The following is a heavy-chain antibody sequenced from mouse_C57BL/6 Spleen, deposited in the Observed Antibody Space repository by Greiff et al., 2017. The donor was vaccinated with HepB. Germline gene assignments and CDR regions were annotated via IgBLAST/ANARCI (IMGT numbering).Heavy chain of an antibody. J-gene: IGHJ2*01. CDR3: ARVPGSSYEYFDY. CDR2: ISYDGSN. CDR1: GYSITSGYY. V-gene: IGHV3-6*01. Sequence: EVQLVESGPGLVKPSQSLSLTCSVTGYSITSGYYWNWIRQFPGNKLEWMGYISYDGSNNYNPSLKNRISITRDTSKNQFFLKLNSLTTEDTATYYCARVPGSSYEYFDYWGQGTTLTVSS. D-gene: IGHD1-1*01.